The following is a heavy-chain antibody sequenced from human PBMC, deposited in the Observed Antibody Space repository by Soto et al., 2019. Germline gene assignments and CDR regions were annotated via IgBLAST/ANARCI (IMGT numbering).Heavy chain of an antibody. J-gene: IGHJ4*02. D-gene: IGHD2-15*01. Sequence: ASVKVSCKASGYTFTSYAMHWVRQAPGQRLEWMGWINAGNGNTKYSQKFQGRVTITRDTSASTAYMELSSLRSEDTVVYYCARGHCSGGSCALHYWGQGTLVTVSS. CDR2: INAGNGNT. CDR1: GYTFTSYA. CDR3: ARGHCSGGSCALHY. V-gene: IGHV1-3*01.